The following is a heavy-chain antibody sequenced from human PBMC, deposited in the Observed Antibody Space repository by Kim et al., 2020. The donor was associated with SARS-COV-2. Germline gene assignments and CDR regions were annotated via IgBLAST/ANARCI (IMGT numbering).Heavy chain of an antibody. CDR1: GYTFTNYG. Sequence: ASVKVSCKTSGYTFTNYGISWVQQAPGQGPEWMGWISAYTSHTEYAQKFKGRLSMTTDTSTSTAYMELRSLDSDDTAVYYCARVCGANCYLGDDWGQGTLVTVS. CDR3: ARVCGANCYLGDD. D-gene: IGHD2-2*01. CDR2: ISAYTSHT. V-gene: IGHV1-18*01. J-gene: IGHJ4*02.